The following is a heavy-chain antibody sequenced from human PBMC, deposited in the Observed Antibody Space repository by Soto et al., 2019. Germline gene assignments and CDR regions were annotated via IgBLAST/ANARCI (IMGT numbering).Heavy chain of an antibody. Sequence: QVQLQQWGAGLLKPSETLSLTCAVYGGSFSGYYWSWIRQPPGKGLEWIGEINHSGSTNYNPSLKSRGTIPVDTSKNQFSLKLSSVTAADTAVYYCARGDYYGTPDVWGQGTTVTVSS. V-gene: IGHV4-34*01. J-gene: IGHJ6*02. CDR1: GGSFSGYY. D-gene: IGHD3-10*01. CDR2: INHSGST. CDR3: ARGDYYGTPDV.